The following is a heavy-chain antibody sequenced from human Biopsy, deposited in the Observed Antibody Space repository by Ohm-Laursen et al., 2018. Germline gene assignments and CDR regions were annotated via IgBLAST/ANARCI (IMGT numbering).Heavy chain of an antibody. Sequence: SDTLSLTCAVYGESFNGYYWSWIRQTPGKGLEWIGEINHSGRTNYNPSFKSRVTISVDTSKNQFSLKERSVTAADTAVYYCVRGVDYYDPYHYYALDVWGQGTTVTVS. J-gene: IGHJ6*02. D-gene: IGHD3-22*01. CDR1: GESFNGYY. CDR3: VRGVDYYDPYHYYALDV. CDR2: INHSGRT. V-gene: IGHV4-34*01.